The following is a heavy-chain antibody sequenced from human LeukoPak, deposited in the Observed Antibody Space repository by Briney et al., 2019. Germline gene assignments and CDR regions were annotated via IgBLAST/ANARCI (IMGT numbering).Heavy chain of an antibody. CDR1: GYTLTKLS. Sequence: ASVKVSCKVSGYTLTKLSMHWVRQAPGKGLEWMGGFDPEDGETIYARKFQGRVTMTEDTSTDTAYMELSSLRSEDTAVYYCATLPVRYFDWASDYWGQGTLVTVSS. CDR3: ATLPVRYFDWASDY. CDR2: FDPEDGET. D-gene: IGHD3-9*01. J-gene: IGHJ4*02. V-gene: IGHV1-24*01.